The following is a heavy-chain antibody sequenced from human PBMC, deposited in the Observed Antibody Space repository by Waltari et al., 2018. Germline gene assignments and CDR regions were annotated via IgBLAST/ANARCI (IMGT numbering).Heavy chain of an antibody. CDR1: GFTLRDYG. Sequence: QVHLVESGGGVVQPGGSLRLSCAASGFTLRDYGMHWVRQAPGKWLDWMALVRYDASVIYYRDSGQGRFTISRDNSKNTLFLQMSSLRAEDTVVYYCAKVGVGRTTWYAFDIWGQGTLVTGSS. J-gene: IGHJ3*02. V-gene: IGHV3-30*02. D-gene: IGHD1-1*01. CDR3: AKVGVGRTTWYAFDI. CDR2: VRYDASVI.